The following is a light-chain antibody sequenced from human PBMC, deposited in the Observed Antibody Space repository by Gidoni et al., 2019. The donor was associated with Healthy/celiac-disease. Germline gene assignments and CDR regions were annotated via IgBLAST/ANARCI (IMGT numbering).Light chain of an antibody. J-gene: IGKJ2*01. V-gene: IGKV1-33*01. CDR1: QDISNY. CDR3: RQYSNRPRAT. Sequence: DIQITQSPSSLSASVGDRVTITCQASQDISNYLNLYQQKPGNAPKLLIYDASNLETGVPSMLSGSGGGTAFTFTISSLQPEDNATYYYRQYSNRPRATFGQGTKLEIK. CDR2: DAS.